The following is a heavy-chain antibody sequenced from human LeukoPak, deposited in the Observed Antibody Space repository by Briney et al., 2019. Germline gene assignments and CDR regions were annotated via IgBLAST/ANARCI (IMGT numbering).Heavy chain of an antibody. J-gene: IGHJ6*02. CDR1: GFTFSSYG. CDR3: AREEHDYVWGSYRYYYYYGIDV. V-gene: IGHV3-30*03. CDR2: LSFDGSNE. Sequence: GGSLRLSCAASGFTFSSYGMHWVRQSPGRGLEWVSFLSFDGSNEFYADSLKGRFTISRDNSKDTLYLQMDSLRAEDTALYYCAREEHDYVWGSYRYYYYYGIDVWGQGTTVTVSS. D-gene: IGHD3-16*02.